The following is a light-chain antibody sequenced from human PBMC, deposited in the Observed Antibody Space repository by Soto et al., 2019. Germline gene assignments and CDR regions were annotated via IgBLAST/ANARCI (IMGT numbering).Light chain of an antibody. J-gene: IGKJ1*01. V-gene: IGKV3-15*01. CDR2: GAS. CDR1: QSVSSN. Sequence: ESVLTQSPATLSLSPGERATLSCRASQSVSSNLAWYQQKPGQAPRLLIYGASTRATGIPARFSGSGSGTEFTLTISSLQSEDFAVYYCQQYNNWPRTFGQRTKVDIK. CDR3: QQYNNWPRT.